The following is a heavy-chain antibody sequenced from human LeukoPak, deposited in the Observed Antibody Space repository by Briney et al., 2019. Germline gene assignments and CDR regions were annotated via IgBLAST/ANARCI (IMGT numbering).Heavy chain of an antibody. Sequence: PSETLSLTCTVSGGSISSSSYYWGWIRQPPGKGLEWIGSIYYSGSTYYNPSLKSRVTISVDTSKNQFSLKLSSVTAADTAVYYCATAAEGGDYYYYYGMDVWGQGTTVTVSS. D-gene: IGHD4-17*01. CDR2: IYYSGST. V-gene: IGHV4-39*07. CDR3: ATAAEGGDYYYYYGMDV. CDR1: GGSISSSSYY. J-gene: IGHJ6*02.